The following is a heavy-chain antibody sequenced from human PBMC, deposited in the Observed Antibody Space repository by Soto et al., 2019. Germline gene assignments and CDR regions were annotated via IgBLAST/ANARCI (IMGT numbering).Heavy chain of an antibody. CDR2: IIPVLGAP. J-gene: IGHJ4*02. V-gene: IGHV1-69*01. CDR3: ARDRHYENHTFDDLKYYFDY. CDR1: GGTFSSFP. D-gene: IGHD3-22*01. Sequence: QVQLVQSGTEVKKPGSSVKVSCKPSGGTFSSFPIAWVRQAPGQGLEWVGGIIPVLGAPRYAQTFQCRVSITADESTSAAYLELGSLRPDDKAVYFCARDRHYENHTFDDLKYYFDYWGQGTLVTVSS.